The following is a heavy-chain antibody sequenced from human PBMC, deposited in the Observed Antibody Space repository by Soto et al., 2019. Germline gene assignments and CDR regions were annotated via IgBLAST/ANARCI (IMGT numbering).Heavy chain of an antibody. CDR3: ARDNGSGSEYFQH. V-gene: IGHV3-53*02. D-gene: IGHD3-22*01. CDR1: GFTVSSNY. CDR2: IYSGGIT. J-gene: IGHJ1*01. Sequence: EVQLVETGGGLIQPGGSLRLSCAASGFTVSSNYMSWVRQAPGKGLEWVSVIYSGGITYYADSVKGRFTISRYNSKNTLYLQMNSLRAEDTALYYGARDNGSGSEYFQHWGQGTLVTVSS.